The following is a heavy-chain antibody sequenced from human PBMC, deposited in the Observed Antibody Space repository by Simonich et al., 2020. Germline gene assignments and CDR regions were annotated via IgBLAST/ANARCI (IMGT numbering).Heavy chain of an antibody. CDR2: IWYDGSNK. CDR1: GFTFSSYG. J-gene: IGHJ4*02. V-gene: IGHV3-33*01. D-gene: IGHD6-13*01. Sequence: QVQLVESGGGVVQPGRSLRLSCAASGFTFSSYGMHWVRQAPGKGLEGVAVIWYDGSNKNYAAAVKGRFTISRDNSKNTLYLQMNSLRAEDTAVYYCARERAAAGEAFDYWGQGTLVTVSS. CDR3: ARERAAAGEAFDY.